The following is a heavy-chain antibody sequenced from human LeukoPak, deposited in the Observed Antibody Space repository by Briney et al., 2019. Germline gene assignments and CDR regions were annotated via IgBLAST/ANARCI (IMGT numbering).Heavy chain of an antibody. J-gene: IGHJ4*02. Sequence: GGSLRLSCAASGFTFSSYAMSWVRQAPGKGLEWVSSISDSGITTYYADSVKGRFTISRDNSKNTLYLQMNSLRAEDTAVYYCARDSSSSFDYWGQGTLVTVSS. CDR2: ISDSGITT. CDR3: ARDSSSSFDY. D-gene: IGHD6-6*01. CDR1: GFTFSSYA. V-gene: IGHV3-23*01.